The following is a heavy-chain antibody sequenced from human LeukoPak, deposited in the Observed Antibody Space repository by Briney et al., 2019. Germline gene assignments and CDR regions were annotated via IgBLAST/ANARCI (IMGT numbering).Heavy chain of an antibody. J-gene: IGHJ6*02. V-gene: IGHV3-49*04. CDR3: TRDPSITIFGVAGTLGMYV. D-gene: IGHD3-3*01. Sequence: GGSLRLSCTASGFTFGDYAMSWVRQAPGKGLEWVGFIRSKAYGGTTEYAASVEGRFTISRDDSKSIAYLQMNSLKTEDTAVYYCTRDPSITIFGVAGTLGMYVWGQGTTVTVSS. CDR1: GFTFGDYA. CDR2: IRSKAYGGTT.